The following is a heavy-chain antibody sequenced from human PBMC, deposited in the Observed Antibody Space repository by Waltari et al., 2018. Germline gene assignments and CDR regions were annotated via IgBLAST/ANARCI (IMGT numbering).Heavy chain of an antibody. Sequence: QLQLQESGPGLVKPSETLSLTCTVAGGSISSSSYYWGWIRQPPGKGLEWIGSIYYSGSTYYNPSLKSRVTISVDTSKNQFSLKLSSVTAADTAVYYCARSRGFGPRRGVIVTGGDYWGQGTLVTVSS. V-gene: IGHV4-39*07. D-gene: IGHD3-16*02. CDR3: ARSRGFGPRRGVIVTGGDY. CDR2: IYYSGST. J-gene: IGHJ4*02. CDR1: GGSISSSSYY.